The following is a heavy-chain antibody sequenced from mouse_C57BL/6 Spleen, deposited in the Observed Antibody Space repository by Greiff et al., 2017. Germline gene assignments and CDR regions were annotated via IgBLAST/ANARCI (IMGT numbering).Heavy chain of an antibody. J-gene: IGHJ2*01. Sequence: EVQLVESEGGLVQPGSSMKLSCTASGFTFSDYYMAWVRQVPEKGLEWVANINYDGSSTYYLDSLKSRFIISRDSAKNILYLQMSSLKSEDTATYYCARDPLTGGYFDYWGQGTTLTVSS. CDR1: GFTFSDYY. D-gene: IGHD4-1*01. V-gene: IGHV5-16*01. CDR2: INYDGSST. CDR3: ARDPLTGGYFDY.